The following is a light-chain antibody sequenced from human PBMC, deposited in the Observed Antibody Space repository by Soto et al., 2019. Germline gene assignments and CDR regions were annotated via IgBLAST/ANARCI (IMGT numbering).Light chain of an antibody. V-gene: IGKV1-39*01. CDR2: AAS. CDR3: QQSTTAPPFT. CDR1: QNVRTS. J-gene: IGKJ2*01. Sequence: DILMTQSPSSLSASAGDRVTITCRASQNVRTSLNWYQQKAGKAPKLLIYAASTLQLGVPSRFTGTGSGTEFTLTISSLQPDDVATYYCQQSTTAPPFTFGLGTKVE.